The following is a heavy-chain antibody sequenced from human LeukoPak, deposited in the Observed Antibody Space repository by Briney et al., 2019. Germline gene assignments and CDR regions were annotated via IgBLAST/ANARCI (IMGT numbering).Heavy chain of an antibody. V-gene: IGHV4-39*01. J-gene: IGHJ4*02. Sequence: PSETLSLTCTVSGGSISSSSYYWGWIRQPPGKGLEWIGSIYYSGSTYYNPSLKSRVTISVDTSKNQFSLKLSSVTAADTAVYYCARHLIYYDSRPFDYWGQGTLVTVSS. CDR2: IYYSGST. CDR3: ARHLIYYDSRPFDY. CDR1: GGSISSSSYY. D-gene: IGHD3-22*01.